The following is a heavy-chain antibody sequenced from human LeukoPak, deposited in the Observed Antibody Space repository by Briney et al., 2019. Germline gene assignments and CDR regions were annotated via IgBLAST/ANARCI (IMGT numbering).Heavy chain of an antibody. CDR2: IYYSGST. Sequence: SETLSLTCTVSGGSISSSSYFWGWIRQPPGKGLEWIVSIYYSGSTYYNPSLKSRVTISVDTSKNQFSLKLSSVTAADTAVYYCARLQTSGWYYFDYWGQGTLVTVSS. D-gene: IGHD6-19*01. J-gene: IGHJ4*02. V-gene: IGHV4-39*01. CDR1: GGSISSSSYF. CDR3: ARLQTSGWYYFDY.